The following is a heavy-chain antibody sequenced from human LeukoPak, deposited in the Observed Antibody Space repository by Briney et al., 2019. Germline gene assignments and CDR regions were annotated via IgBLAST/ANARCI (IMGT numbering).Heavy chain of an antibody. Sequence: ASVKVSCKASGYTFTSYGISWVRQAPGQGLKWKGWISAYNGNTNYAQKLQGRVTLTTDTSTSTAYMELRSLRSDDTAVYYCARIVGRTRGNWFDPWGQGTLVTVSS. D-gene: IGHD1-14*01. CDR2: ISAYNGNT. CDR1: GYTFTSYG. J-gene: IGHJ5*02. CDR3: ARIVGRTRGNWFDP. V-gene: IGHV1-18*01.